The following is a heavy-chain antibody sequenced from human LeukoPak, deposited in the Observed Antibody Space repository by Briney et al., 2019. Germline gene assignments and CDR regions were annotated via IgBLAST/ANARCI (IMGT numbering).Heavy chain of an antibody. CDR3: ARSYDFWSGSDY. V-gene: IGHV4-38-2*01. CDR2: IYHSGST. Sequence: SETLSLTCAVSGYSISSGYYWGWIRQPPGKGLEWIGSIYHSGSTYCNPSLKSRVTISVDTSKNQFSLKLSSVTAADTAVYYCARSYDFWSGSDYWGQGTLVTVSS. D-gene: IGHD3-3*01. CDR1: GYSISSGYY. J-gene: IGHJ4*02.